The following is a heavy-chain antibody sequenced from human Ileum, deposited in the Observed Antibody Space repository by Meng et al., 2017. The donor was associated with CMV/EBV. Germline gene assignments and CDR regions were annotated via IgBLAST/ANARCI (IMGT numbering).Heavy chain of an antibody. CDR1: GYSFTTYW. Sequence: GGSLRLSCKGSGYSFTTYWIAWVRQMPGKGLEWMGLFYPGDSGTRYSPSFQGQVTISADKSIATAYLQWSSLRASDTAMYYCARVRAASRPGTYGVDVWGQGTTVTVSS. D-gene: IGHD1-14*01. V-gene: IGHV5-51*01. CDR2: FYPGDSGT. CDR3: ARVRAASRPGTYGVDV. J-gene: IGHJ6*02.